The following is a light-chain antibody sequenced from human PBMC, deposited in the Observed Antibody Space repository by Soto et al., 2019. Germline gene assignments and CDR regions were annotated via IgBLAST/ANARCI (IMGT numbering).Light chain of an antibody. V-gene: IGLV9-49*01. Sequence: QPVLTQPPSASASLGASVTLTCTLSSDYSSYKVDWYQQRPGKGPRFVMRVGTGGNVGSKGDGIPDRFSVLGSGLSRYLTTKSIQEEDESDCHCGADQGTGSNFVPVFGGGTKVTVL. CDR2: VGTGGNVG. CDR1: SDYSSYK. CDR3: GADQGTGSNFVPV. J-gene: IGLJ2*01.